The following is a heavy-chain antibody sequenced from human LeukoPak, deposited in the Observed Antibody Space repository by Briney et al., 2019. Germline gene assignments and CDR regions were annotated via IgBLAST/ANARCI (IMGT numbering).Heavy chain of an antibody. V-gene: IGHV4-59*01. D-gene: IGHD6-19*01. CDR1: GGSISSYY. Sequence: SETLSLTCTVSGGSISSYYWSWIRQPPGKGLEWIGYIYYSGSSNYNPSLKSRVTISVDTSKNQFSLKLSSVTAADTAVYYCARMYSSGYDAFDIWGQGTMVTVSS. CDR2: IYYSGSS. J-gene: IGHJ3*02. CDR3: ARMYSSGYDAFDI.